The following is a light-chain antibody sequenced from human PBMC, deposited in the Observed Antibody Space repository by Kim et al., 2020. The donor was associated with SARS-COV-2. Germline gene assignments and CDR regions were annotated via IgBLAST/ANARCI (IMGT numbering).Light chain of an antibody. CDR3: QVWDSSSDHVV. J-gene: IGLJ2*01. CDR1: TEEGKT. CDR2: YDS. V-gene: IGLV3-21*01. Sequence: PGESAWQPCVGSTEEGKTVHWSQQKPGQSPVLVISYDSDRPSGIPERFSGSHSGNTATLTISRVEAGDEADYYCQVWDSSSDHVVFGRGTQLTVL.